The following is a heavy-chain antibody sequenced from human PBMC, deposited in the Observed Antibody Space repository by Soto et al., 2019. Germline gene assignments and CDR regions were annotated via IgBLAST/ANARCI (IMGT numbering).Heavy chain of an antibody. J-gene: IGHJ4*02. D-gene: IGHD3-22*01. CDR3: TTDRDLQGYYDSRRVDY. CDR1: GFTFTNAW. V-gene: IGHV3-15*07. Sequence: GGSLRLSCAASGFTFTNAWMNWVRQAPGKGLEWVGRIKSKTDGGTTDYTAPVKGRFTISTDDSKDTLYLQMNSLKSEDTAVYYCTTDRDLQGYYDSRRVDYWGQGTLVTVSS. CDR2: IKSKTDGGTT.